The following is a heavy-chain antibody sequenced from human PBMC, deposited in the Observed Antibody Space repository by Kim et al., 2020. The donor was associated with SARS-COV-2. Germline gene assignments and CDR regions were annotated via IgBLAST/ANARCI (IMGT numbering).Heavy chain of an antibody. J-gene: IGHJ5*02. V-gene: IGHV3-9*01. D-gene: IGHD1-7*01. Sequence: SVRGRFTIYRDNAKNSLYLQMNGLKTEDTAFYYCAKDKGSSFPNLLNYFEPWGQGTLVTVSS. CDR3: AKDKGSSFPNLLNYFEP.